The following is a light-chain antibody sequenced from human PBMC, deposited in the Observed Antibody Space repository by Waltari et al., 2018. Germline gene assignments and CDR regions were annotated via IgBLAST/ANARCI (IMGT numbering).Light chain of an antibody. CDR3: QSYDRRLEVI. V-gene: IGLV1-40*01. J-gene: IGLJ2*01. CDR2: ANV. CDR1: TLNMGAPYD. Sequence: QSVLTQPPSVSGAPGQRVTISCSGSTLNMGAPYDVHWYQQHPGTAPKRLIFANVHRPSGVPDRFSGSKSGTSASLAITGLQAEDEADYYCQSYDRRLEVIFGGGTKLAVL.